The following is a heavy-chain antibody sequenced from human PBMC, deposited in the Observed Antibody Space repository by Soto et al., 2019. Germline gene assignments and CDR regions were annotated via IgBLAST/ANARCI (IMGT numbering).Heavy chain of an antibody. CDR2: ISGSGSGT. V-gene: IGHV3-23*01. Sequence: XESLQLSCAASGFTFSTYAMNWVRQVPGKGLEWLSLISGSGSGTYYADSVKGRFTISRDNSKNTLYLQMNSLRAEDTALYYCAKDQGNTVVVASRGFDPWGLGTLVTVPS. D-gene: IGHD2-15*01. CDR3: AKDQGNTVVVASRGFDP. J-gene: IGHJ5*02. CDR1: GFTFSTYA.